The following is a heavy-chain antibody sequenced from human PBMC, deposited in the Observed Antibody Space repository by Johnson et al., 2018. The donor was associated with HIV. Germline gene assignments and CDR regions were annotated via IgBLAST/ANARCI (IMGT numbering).Heavy chain of an antibody. CDR1: GFTFSNYC. V-gene: IGHV3-7*01. J-gene: IGHJ3*02. D-gene: IGHD5-24*01. Sequence: VQLVESGGGVVQPGGSLRLSCAASGFTFSNYCMSWVRQAPGKGLEWVAYIQQDGTEKYYVDSVKGRFTISRDNAKNSLYLQMNSLRAEDTAVYYCTTYHLGWLQGEDAFDIWGQGTMVTVSS. CDR2: IQQDGTEK. CDR3: TTYHLGWLQGEDAFDI.